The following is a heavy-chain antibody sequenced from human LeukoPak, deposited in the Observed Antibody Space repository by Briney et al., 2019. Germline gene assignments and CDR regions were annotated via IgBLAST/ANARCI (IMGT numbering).Heavy chain of an antibody. CDR1: GGSINSYY. Sequence: SETLSLTCTVSGGSINSYYWSWIRQPPGKGLEGIGEINHSGSTNYNASLKSRLTISVDTSKNQFSLKLSSVTAADTAVYYCAREEDCSGGICYLGNAFDIWGQGTMVTVSS. CDR2: INHSGST. V-gene: IGHV4-34*01. D-gene: IGHD2-15*01. J-gene: IGHJ3*02. CDR3: AREEDCSGGICYLGNAFDI.